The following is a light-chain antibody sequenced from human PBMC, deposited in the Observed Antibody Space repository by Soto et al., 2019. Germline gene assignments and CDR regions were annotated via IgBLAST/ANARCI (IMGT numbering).Light chain of an antibody. J-gene: IGLJ1*01. V-gene: IGLV1-44*01. CDR1: SSNIGSKT. CDR2: SNN. Sequence: QSVLTHPPSASSAPRDRGTIAWSGSSSNIGSKTVNWYQQLPGTAPKLLIYSNNQRPSGGPDRFSGSKSGTSASLAICGLHSEDEADYYCAAWDDSPYVFGTGTKVTVL. CDR3: AAWDDSPYV.